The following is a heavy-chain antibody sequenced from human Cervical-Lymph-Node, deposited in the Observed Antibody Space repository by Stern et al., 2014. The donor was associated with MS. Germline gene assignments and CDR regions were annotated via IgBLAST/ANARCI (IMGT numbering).Heavy chain of an antibody. CDR3: ARTSGRHGYFFEH. Sequence: QVQLVQSGSELKKTGASVKVSCKASGYTFSQQTIHWLRQAPGPGLEWMGWIDTITGNPTYAQGFSGRYVFSLDTSVRTAYLQINSLKAEDTAVYYCARTSGRHGYFFEHWGQGTLVTVSS. D-gene: IGHD3-3*01. V-gene: IGHV7-4-1*02. J-gene: IGHJ4*02. CDR2: IDTITGNP. CDR1: GYTFSQQT.